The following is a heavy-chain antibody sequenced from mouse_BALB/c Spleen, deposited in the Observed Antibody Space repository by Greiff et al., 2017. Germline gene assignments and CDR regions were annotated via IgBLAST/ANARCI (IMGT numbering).Heavy chain of an antibody. CDR3: ARSGGNPYYFDY. CDR2: INPSNGRT. D-gene: IGHD2-1*01. Sequence: QVQLQQPGAELVKPGASVKLSCKASGYTFTSYWMHWVKQRPGQGLEWIGEINPSNGRTNYNEKFKSKATLTVDKSSSTAYMQLSSLTSEDSAVYYCARSGGNPYYFDYWGQGTTLTVSS. J-gene: IGHJ2*01. V-gene: IGHV1S81*02. CDR1: GYTFTSYW.